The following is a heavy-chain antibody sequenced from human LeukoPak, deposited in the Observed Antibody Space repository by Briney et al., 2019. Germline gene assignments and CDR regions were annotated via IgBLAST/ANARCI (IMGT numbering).Heavy chain of an antibody. CDR2: IIPIFGTA. CDR3: ARDRGGYNYIRWFDP. CDR1: GGTFSSYT. J-gene: IGHJ5*02. Sequence: SVKVSCKASGGTFSSYTISWVRQAPGQGLEWMGEIIPIFGTASYAQKFQGRVTITADKSTNTVYMELASLISEDTAMFYCARDRGGYNYIRWFDPWGQGTLVTVSS. V-gene: IGHV1-69*06. D-gene: IGHD5-24*01.